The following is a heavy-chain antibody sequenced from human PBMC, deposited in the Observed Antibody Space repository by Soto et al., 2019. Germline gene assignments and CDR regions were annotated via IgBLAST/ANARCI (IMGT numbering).Heavy chain of an antibody. Sequence: QVQLVQSGAEVKKPGSSVKVSCKASGGTLSNYGVSWVRQAPGQGLEWMGGIIPVFGTANYAHKFQGRLTINADESTSTVYMDVSSLRSEDTAVYYCARGDATKITVTTYYGMDVWGQGTTVTVSS. J-gene: IGHJ6*02. CDR3: ARGDATKITVTTYYGMDV. D-gene: IGHD4-17*01. CDR1: GGTLSNYG. CDR2: IIPVFGTA. V-gene: IGHV1-69*12.